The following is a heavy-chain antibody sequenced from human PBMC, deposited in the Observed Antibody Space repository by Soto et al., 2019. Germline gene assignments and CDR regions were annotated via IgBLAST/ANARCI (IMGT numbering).Heavy chain of an antibody. J-gene: IGHJ6*02. CDR1: GYKFSTYW. V-gene: IGHV5-10-1*01. CDR3: AREYYSGSGSYSGDGLDV. CDR2: IDPADSYI. Sequence: GESLKISCKASGYKFSTYWISWVRQMPGEGLEWMARIDPADSYINYSPSFQGHVTISVDQFVSTAYLQWSSLKASDTAMYFCAREYYSGSGSYSGDGLDVWGQGTTVTVSS. D-gene: IGHD3-10*01.